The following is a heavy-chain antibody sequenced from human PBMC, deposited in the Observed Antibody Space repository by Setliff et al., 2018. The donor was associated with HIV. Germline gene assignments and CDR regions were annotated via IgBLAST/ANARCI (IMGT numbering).Heavy chain of an antibody. CDR3: ARGWESRYQLLPGPFDY. CDR2: INTHNGNT. D-gene: IGHD2-2*01. V-gene: IGHV1-18*01. J-gene: IGHJ4*02. Sequence: ASVKVSCKASGYTFTKYGLSWVRQAPGQGLEWMGWINTHNGNTNSAQKFQGRVTMTTDTSTSTAYMELSSLRSEDTAVYYCARGWESRYQLLPGPFDYWGQGTLVTVSS. CDR1: GYTFTKYG.